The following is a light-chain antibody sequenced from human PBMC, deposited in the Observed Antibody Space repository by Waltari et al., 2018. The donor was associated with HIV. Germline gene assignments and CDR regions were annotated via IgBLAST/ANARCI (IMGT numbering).Light chain of an antibody. Sequence: ELTQPPSVSVPSGQTASLPRSGEKLVEKFHCWYQKKPGQTPILLVYQGSRRPSGIPARFSASKSANTATLTVRGAQPLDEAEYFCQAWDADHAVFGGGTTLTVL. CDR3: QAWDADHAV. J-gene: IGLJ2*01. V-gene: IGLV3-1*01. CDR2: QGS. CDR1: KLVEKF.